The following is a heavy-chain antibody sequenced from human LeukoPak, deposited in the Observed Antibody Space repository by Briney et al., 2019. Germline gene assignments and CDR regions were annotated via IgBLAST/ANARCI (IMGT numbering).Heavy chain of an antibody. CDR2: ISRNSDNI. V-gene: IGHV3-21*01. J-gene: IGHJ3*02. CDR3: ARDGSSNI. Sequence: GGSLRLSCAASGFTFSSYTMNWVRQAPGKGLEWVSSISRNSDNIYYADSLKGRFTVSRDNAKNSLYLQMNSLRAEDTAVYYCARDGSSNIWGQGTMVTVSS. CDR1: GFTFSSYT.